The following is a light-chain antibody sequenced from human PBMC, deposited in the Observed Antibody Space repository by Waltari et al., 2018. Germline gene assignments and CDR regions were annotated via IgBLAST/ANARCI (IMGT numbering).Light chain of an antibody. CDR3: CSFAGTWV. CDR2: DVT. Sequence: QSALTQPRSVSGSPGQSVTISCTGTGSDIGGSDYVSWYQQHPGKAPKLLIYDVTKPPSGVPARFSGSKSGTSSSLTVSRLQADDEADYYCCSFAGTWVFGGGTKLTVL. CDR1: GSDIGGSDY. V-gene: IGLV2-11*01. J-gene: IGLJ3*02.